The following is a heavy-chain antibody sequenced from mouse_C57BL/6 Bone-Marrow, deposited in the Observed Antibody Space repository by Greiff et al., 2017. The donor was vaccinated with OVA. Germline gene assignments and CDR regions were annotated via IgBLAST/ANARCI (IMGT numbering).Heavy chain of an antibody. CDR1: GYTFTDYN. J-gene: IGHJ4*01. Sequence: VQLQQSGPELVKPGASVKMSCKASGYTFTDYNMHWVKQSHGKSLEWIGYINPNNGGTSYNQKFKGKATLTVNKSSSTAYMELRSLTSEDSAVYYCARSGDYDAYYAMDYWGQGTSVTVSS. CDR2: INPNNGGT. CDR3: ARSGDYDAYYAMDY. V-gene: IGHV1-22*01. D-gene: IGHD2-4*01.